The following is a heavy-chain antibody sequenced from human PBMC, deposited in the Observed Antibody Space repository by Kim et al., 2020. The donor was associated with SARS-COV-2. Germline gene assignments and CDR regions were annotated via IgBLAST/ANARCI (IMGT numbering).Heavy chain of an antibody. J-gene: IGHJ4*02. CDR3: ARHGLAAGTPCDY. D-gene: IGHD6-13*01. Sequence: YITALKSRVTISVDTCKNRYSLKLSSVTAADTAVYYGARHGLAAGTPCDYWGQGTLVTVSS. V-gene: IGHV4-59*08.